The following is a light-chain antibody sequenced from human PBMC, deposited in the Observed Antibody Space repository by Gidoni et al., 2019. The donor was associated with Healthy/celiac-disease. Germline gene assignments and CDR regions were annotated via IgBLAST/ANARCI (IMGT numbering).Light chain of an antibody. Sequence: EIVMTQSPATLSVSPGERDTLSCRASQSVSSNLAWYQQKPGQAPRLLIYGASTRATGIPARFSGSGSGTEFTLTISSLQSEDFAGDYCQQYNNWPPGPYTFGQGTKLEIK. J-gene: IGKJ2*01. CDR1: QSVSSN. CDR2: GAS. CDR3: QQYNNWPPGPYT. V-gene: IGKV3-15*01.